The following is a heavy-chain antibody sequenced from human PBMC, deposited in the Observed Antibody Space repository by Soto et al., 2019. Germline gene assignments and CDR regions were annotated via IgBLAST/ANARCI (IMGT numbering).Heavy chain of an antibody. Sequence: QMQLVQSGAEARKPGASVKVSCKTSGYTFTGYYLNWVRQAPGRGLEWVGWINPKTGDTNNAQKFQGRVTMTTDTSISTGYMELSGLKSDDTYVYYCVTGDHLVRWGQGTRVTVSS. CDR1: GYTFTGYY. CDR2: INPKTGDT. J-gene: IGHJ4*02. V-gene: IGHV1-2*02. D-gene: IGHD6-6*01. CDR3: VTGDHLVR.